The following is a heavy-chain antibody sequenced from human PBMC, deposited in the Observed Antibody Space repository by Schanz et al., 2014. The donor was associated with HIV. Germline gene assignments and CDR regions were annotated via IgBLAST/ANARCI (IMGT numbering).Heavy chain of an antibody. CDR1: GYTFTSYA. J-gene: IGHJ6*02. CDR2: MNPNSGNT. Sequence: QVQLVQSGAEVKKPGASVKVSCKASGYTFTSYAINWVRQATGQGLEWMGWMNPNSGNTGYAQKFQGRVTMTRNTSISTAYMELSSLRSEDTAVYFCARGPKWEGLMDVWGQGTTVIVSS. V-gene: IGHV1-8*01. CDR3: ARGPKWEGLMDV. D-gene: IGHD1-26*01.